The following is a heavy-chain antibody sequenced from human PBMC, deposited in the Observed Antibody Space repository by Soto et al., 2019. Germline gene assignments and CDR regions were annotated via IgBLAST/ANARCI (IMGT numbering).Heavy chain of an antibody. Sequence: PGESLKISCKDSAHKFTTYRICWVRQKPGKGLEWMGSIDPSDSYTNYSPSFQGHVTISVDKATTTTYLEWRSLKASDTATYYCAGIPSSSSYGGDQHYSLDVWGQGTTVTVSS. CDR1: AHKFTTYR. D-gene: IGHD1-26*01. CDR3: AGIPSSSSYGGDQHYSLDV. CDR2: IDPSDSYT. V-gene: IGHV5-10-1*01. J-gene: IGHJ6*02.